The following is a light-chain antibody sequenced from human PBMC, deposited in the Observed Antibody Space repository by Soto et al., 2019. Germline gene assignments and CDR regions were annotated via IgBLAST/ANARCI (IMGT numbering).Light chain of an antibody. Sequence: DIVMTQSPDSLAVSLGERATINCKSSQSVYYSSNNKNYLAWYQQKPGQPPKLLIYWASTRESGVPDRFSGTGSGTDFTLTISSLQAEDVAVYYCQQYYIPLPYTFGQGTKLEIK. CDR3: QQYYIPLPYT. CDR2: WAS. J-gene: IGKJ2*01. CDR1: QSVYYSSNNKNY. V-gene: IGKV4-1*01.